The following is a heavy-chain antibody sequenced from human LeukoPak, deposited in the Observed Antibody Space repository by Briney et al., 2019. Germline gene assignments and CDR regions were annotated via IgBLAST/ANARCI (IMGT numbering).Heavy chain of an antibody. CDR1: GYTFTGYY. CDR3: ARDDCSSTSCYYYFDY. V-gene: IGHV1-2*02. CDR2: INPNSGGT. J-gene: IGHJ4*02. Sequence: GASVKVSCKASGYTFTGYYMHWVRQAPGQGLEWMGWINPNSGGTNYAQKFQGRVTMTRDTSISTAYMELSRLRSDDTAVYYCARDDCSSTSCYYYFDYWGQGTLVTVSS. D-gene: IGHD2-2*01.